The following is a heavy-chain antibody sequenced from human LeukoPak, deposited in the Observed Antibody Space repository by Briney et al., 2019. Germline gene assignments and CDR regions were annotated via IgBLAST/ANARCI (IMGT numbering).Heavy chain of an antibody. CDR1: GFTFSDYY. D-gene: IGHD5-24*01. CDR2: ISSSGTTI. CDR3: ARSLRWLQALDY. Sequence: PGGSLRLSCAASGFTFSDYYMSWIRQAPGKGLEWVSYISSSGTTIYYADSVKGRFTISRDNAKNSLYLQMNSLGAEDTAVYYCARSLRWLQALDYWGQGTLVTVSS. J-gene: IGHJ4*02. V-gene: IGHV3-11*01.